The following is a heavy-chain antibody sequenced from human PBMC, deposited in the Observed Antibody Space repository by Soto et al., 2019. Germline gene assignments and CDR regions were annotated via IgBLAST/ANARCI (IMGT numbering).Heavy chain of an antibody. D-gene: IGHD6-6*01. CDR2: MNPNSGNT. V-gene: IGHV1-8*01. CDR1: GYTFTSYD. J-gene: IGHJ4*02. CDR3: ARGPARQFLY. Sequence: QVQLVQSGAEVKKPGASVKVSCTASGYTFTSYDMNWVRQAPGQGLEWMGWMNPNSGNTGYAQKFQGRVTMTRNTPLGTAYMELSSLRYEETAVYYCARGPARQFLYWGQGTLVTVSS.